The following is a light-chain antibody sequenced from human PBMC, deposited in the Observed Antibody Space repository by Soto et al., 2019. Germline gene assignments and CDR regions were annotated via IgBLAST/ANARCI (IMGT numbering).Light chain of an antibody. V-gene: IGKV3-15*01. Sequence: EIVLTQSPATLSLSPGERATLSCRASQSLRSSLAWYQQKPGQAPRLLIYGASTRATGIPDRFSGSVSGTEFTLTISSLQSEDFAVYYCQQYNEWPPFTFGQGTRLEIK. CDR2: GAS. J-gene: IGKJ5*01. CDR3: QQYNEWPPFT. CDR1: QSLRSS.